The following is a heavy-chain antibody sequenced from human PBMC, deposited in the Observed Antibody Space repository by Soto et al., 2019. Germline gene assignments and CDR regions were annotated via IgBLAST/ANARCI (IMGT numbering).Heavy chain of an antibody. CDR2: IYYSGST. J-gene: IGHJ4*02. CDR3: ARHSRGYCSGGSCSGGFDY. V-gene: IGHV4-39*01. D-gene: IGHD2-15*01. CDR1: GGSISSSSYY. Sequence: QLQLQESGPGLVKPSETLSLTCTVSGGSISSSSYYWGWIRQPPGKGLEWIGSIYYSGSTDYNPSLKSRVTISVDTSKNQFSLKLSSVTAADTAVYYCARHSRGYCSGGSCSGGFDYWGQGTLVTVSS.